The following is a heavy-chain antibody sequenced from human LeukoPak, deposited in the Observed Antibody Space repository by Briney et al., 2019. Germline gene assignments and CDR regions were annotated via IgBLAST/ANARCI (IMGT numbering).Heavy chain of an antibody. J-gene: IGHJ4*02. CDR2: ISGSGGTT. CDR3: TKGGSSWSRWDY. V-gene: IGHV3-23*01. CDR1: GFTFSSYA. D-gene: IGHD6-13*01. Sequence: GGSLRLSCAASGFTFSSYAMSWVRQAPGKGLEWVSAISGSGGTTYSADSVKGRFTISRDNSKNTLDLHMNGLRVEDTAVYYCTKGGSSWSRWDYWGQGALVTVSS.